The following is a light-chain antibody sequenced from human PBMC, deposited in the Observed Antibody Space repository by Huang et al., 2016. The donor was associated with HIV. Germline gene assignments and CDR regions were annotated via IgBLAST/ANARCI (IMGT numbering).Light chain of an antibody. J-gene: IGKJ5*01. CDR1: QDIRSS. CDR3: QQYYTTPRDT. Sequence: DIQMTQSPSSLSASVGDRVTITCRASQDIRSSVAGYQQKPGQAPKLLLFAASRLESGVPSRFSGSGSGTDYTLTISSLQPEDFATYYCQQYYTTPRDTFGQGTRLAIK. CDR2: AAS. V-gene: IGKV1-NL1*01.